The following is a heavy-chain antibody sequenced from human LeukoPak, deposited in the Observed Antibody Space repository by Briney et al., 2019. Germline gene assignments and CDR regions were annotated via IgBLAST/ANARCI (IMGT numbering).Heavy chain of an antibody. D-gene: IGHD3-22*01. J-gene: IGHJ4*02. CDR3: ARTLDGIYYYDSSGYPSTYFDY. CDR1: GYTFTGYY. V-gene: IGHV1-18*04. CDR2: ISAYNGNT. Sequence: ASVKVSCKASGYTFTGYYMHWVRQAPGQGLEWMGWISAYNGNTNYAQKLQGRVTMTTDTSTSTAYMELRSLRSDDTAVYYCARTLDGIYYYDSSGYPSTYFDYWGQGTLVTVSS.